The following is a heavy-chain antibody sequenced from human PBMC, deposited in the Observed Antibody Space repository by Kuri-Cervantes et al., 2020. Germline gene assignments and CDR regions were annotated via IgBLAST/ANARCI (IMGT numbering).Heavy chain of an antibody. CDR3: AKTPSITGDY. Sequence: GESLKISCAASGFTFSSYGMHWVRQAPGKGLEWVAVIWYDGSNKYYADSVEGRFTISRDNSKNTLYLQMNSLRAEDTAVYYCAKTPSITGDYWGQGTLVTVSS. CDR1: GFTFSSYG. CDR2: IWYDGSNK. V-gene: IGHV3-30*02. J-gene: IGHJ4*02. D-gene: IGHD3-10*01.